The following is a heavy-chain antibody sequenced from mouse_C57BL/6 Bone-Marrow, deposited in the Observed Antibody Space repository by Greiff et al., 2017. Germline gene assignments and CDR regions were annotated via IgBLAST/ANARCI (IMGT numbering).Heavy chain of an antibody. D-gene: IGHD2-1*01. V-gene: IGHV1-50*01. CDR3: AREDYCNYGFAY. CDR2: IDPSDSYT. J-gene: IGHJ3*01. Sequence: QVQLQQPGAELVKPGASVKLSCKASGYTFTSYWMQWVKQRPGQGLEWIGEIDPSDSYTNYNQKFKGKATLTVDTSSSTAYMQLSSLTSEDSAVYYCAREDYCNYGFAYWGQGTLVTVSA. CDR1: GYTFTSYW.